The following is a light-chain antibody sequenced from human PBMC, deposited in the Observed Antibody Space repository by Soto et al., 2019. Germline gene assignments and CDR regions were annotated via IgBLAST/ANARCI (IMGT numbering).Light chain of an antibody. CDR1: SSDIGNYNL. CDR2: GVI. Sequence: QPVLTQPASVSGSPGQSITISCTGTSSDIGNYNLVSWYQQHPGKAPRLMIYGVIRRPSGISNRFSGSKSGNTASLTISGLQADDEADYYCCSYAPGSNLLFGGGTKLTVL. V-gene: IGLV2-23*02. CDR3: CSYAPGSNLL. J-gene: IGLJ3*02.